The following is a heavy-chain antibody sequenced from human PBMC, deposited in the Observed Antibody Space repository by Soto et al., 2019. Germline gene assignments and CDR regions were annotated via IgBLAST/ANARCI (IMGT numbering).Heavy chain of an antibody. CDR3: ATWNLHEHDYDS. CDR1: GFTVSVKKY. J-gene: IGHJ3*02. Sequence: VGSLRLSFAAFGFTVSVKKYVAWVRQAPGKGLEWVSALYDLDGTYYADSVKGRFTTSSDSSRNTVYLQMNSLRPDDTAVYSCATWNLHEHDYDSWGQGTRVNV. CDR2: LYDLDGT. D-gene: IGHD1-1*01. V-gene: IGHV3-53*01.